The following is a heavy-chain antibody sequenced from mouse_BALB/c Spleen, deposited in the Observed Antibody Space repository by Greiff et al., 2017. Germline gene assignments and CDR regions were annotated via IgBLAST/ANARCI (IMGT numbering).Heavy chain of an antibody. J-gene: IGHJ2*01. CDR1: GYTFTSYV. CDR2: INPYNDGT. D-gene: IGHD2-2*01. V-gene: IGHV1-14*01. Sequence: EVKLVESGPELVKPGASVKMSCKASGYTFTSYVMHWVKQKPGQGLEWIGYINPYNDGTKYNEKFKGKATLTSDKSSSTAYMELSSLTSEDSAVYYCARSKAYGYDYWGQGTTLTVSS. CDR3: ARSKAYGYDY.